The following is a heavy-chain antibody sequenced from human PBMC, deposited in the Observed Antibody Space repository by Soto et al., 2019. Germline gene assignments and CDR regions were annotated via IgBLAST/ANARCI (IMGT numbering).Heavy chain of an antibody. CDR1: GFTFSSYG. J-gene: IGHJ3*02. CDR2: ISYDGDNK. V-gene: IGHV3-30*03. Sequence: QVQLVESGGGVVQPGRSLRLSCAASGFTFSSYGMHWVRQAPGKGLEWVAIISYDGDNKYYADSVKGRFTISRDNSKNTLYLQLNSLRGEDTAVYYCARDQWYSNSADPDAFDIWGQGTMVTVSS. CDR3: ARDQWYSNSADPDAFDI. D-gene: IGHD6-6*01.